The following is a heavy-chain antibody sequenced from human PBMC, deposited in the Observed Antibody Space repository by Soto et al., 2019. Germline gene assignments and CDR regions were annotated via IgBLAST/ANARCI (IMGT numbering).Heavy chain of an antibody. CDR2: ITPFNGNT. CDR1: GYTFTSYG. CDR3: MSFNGDHDS. J-gene: IGHJ5*02. D-gene: IGHD2-8*01. Sequence: RMLQSGGEVKKPGASVRVSCKASGYTFTSYGISWVRQAPGQGLEWMGWITPFNGNTDYAERLQGRLTLTTDTSTSTAYMELRRLTSDDTALYYCMSFNGDHDSWGQGTLVIVS. V-gene: IGHV1-18*01.